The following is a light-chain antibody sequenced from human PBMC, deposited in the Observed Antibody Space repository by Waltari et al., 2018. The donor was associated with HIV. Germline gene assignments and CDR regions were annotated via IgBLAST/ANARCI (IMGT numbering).Light chain of an antibody. Sequence: DIVLTQSPGTLSLSPVERATLACRANEDISDESLAWYQQKPGQAPRLLIYGSSARATRLPGRFSGSGSAADFALIISSLEPDDFAVYYCQQYGRSSPYTFGQGTQLE. V-gene: IGKV3-20*01. CDR3: QQYGRSSPYT. CDR2: GSS. J-gene: IGKJ2*01. CDR1: EDISDES.